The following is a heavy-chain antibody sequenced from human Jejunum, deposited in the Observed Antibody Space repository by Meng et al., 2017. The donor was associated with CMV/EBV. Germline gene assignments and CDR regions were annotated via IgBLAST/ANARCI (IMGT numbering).Heavy chain of an antibody. D-gene: IGHD2-15*01. CDR1: GFSFSNFA. Sequence: SGFSFSNFAFNLVRQAPGKGLEWLSYVDASGTSIFYARSVKGRFTISRDNAKNSLHLQMNSLRPDDTAVYFCARAGSGFYSVNFDQWGQGTLVTVSS. V-gene: IGHV3-48*03. CDR2: VDASGTSI. CDR3: ARAGSGFYSVNFDQ. J-gene: IGHJ4*02.